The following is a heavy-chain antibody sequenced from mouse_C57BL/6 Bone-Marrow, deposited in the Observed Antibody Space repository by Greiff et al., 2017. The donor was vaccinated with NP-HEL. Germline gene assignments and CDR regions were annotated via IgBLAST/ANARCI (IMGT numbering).Heavy chain of an antibody. CDR3: ARSIYYDYADDPFYAMDY. V-gene: IGHV7-3*01. CDR1: GFTFTDYY. CDR2: IRNKANGYTT. D-gene: IGHD2-4*01. J-gene: IGHJ4*01. Sequence: EVKLVESGGGLVQPGGSLSLSCAASGFTFTDYYMSWVRQPPGKALEWLGFIRNKANGYTTESSASVKGRFTISRDNSQSILYLQMNALGAEDRATYYCARSIYYDYADDPFYAMDYWGQGTSVTVSS.